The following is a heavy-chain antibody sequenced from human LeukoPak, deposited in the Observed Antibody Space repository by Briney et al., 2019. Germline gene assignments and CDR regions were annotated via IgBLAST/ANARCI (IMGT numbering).Heavy chain of an antibody. D-gene: IGHD6-6*01. J-gene: IGHJ6*03. CDR1: GGSFSGYY. CDR2: INHSGST. V-gene: IGHV4-34*01. CDR3: ARGDSSSVLYYYYYYMDV. Sequence: PSETLSLTCAVYGGSFSGYYWSWIRQPPGKGLEWIGEINHSGSTNYNPSLKSRVTISVDTSKNQFSLKLSSVTAADTAVYYCARGDSSSVLYYYYYYMDVWGKGTTVTVSS.